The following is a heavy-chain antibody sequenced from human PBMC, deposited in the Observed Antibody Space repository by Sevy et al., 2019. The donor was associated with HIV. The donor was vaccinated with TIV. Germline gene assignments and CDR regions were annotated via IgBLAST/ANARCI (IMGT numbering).Heavy chain of an antibody. V-gene: IGHV1-18*01. J-gene: IGHJ6*02. Sequence: ASLKVSCKASGYTLTKYGISWVRQAPGQGLEWMGWISAYNDNTNYAQMLQGRVTMTTDTSTNTAYMELRSLRSDDTAVYYCARDRNNYDSTGYPKGVDVWGQGPTVTVSS. D-gene: IGHD3-22*01. CDR2: ISAYNDNT. CDR3: ARDRNNYDSTGYPKGVDV. CDR1: GYTLTKYG.